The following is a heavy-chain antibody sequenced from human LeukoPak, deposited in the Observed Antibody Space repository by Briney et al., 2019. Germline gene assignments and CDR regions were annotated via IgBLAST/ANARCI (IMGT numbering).Heavy chain of an antibody. Sequence: SETLSLTCTVSGGSISSSSYYWGWIRQPPGKGLEWIGSIYYSGSTYYNPSLKSRVTISVDTSKNQFSLKLSSVTAADTAVYYCARVGRLFYDFPFDYWGQGTLVTVSS. CDR3: ARVGRLFYDFPFDY. CDR1: GGSISSSSYY. D-gene: IGHD3-3*01. J-gene: IGHJ4*02. V-gene: IGHV4-39*01. CDR2: IYYSGST.